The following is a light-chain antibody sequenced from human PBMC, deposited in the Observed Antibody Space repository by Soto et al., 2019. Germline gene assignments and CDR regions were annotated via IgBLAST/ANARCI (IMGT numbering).Light chain of an antibody. CDR2: GAS. CDR3: QQYHTFPVT. CDR1: QGINNF. V-gene: IGKV1-16*02. Sequence: DIQMTQSPSSLSASVGDTVTITCRASQGINNFLAWFQQKPGKAPKSLIYGASTLQSGVPSNFSGSGSDTDFTLTISSLQPEDSATYVCQQYHTFPVTFGGGTKVEIK. J-gene: IGKJ4*01.